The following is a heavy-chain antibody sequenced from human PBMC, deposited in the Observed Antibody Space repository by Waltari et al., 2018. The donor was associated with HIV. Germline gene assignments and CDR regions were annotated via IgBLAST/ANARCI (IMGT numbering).Heavy chain of an antibody. D-gene: IGHD2-2*01. CDR3: CRGVSSDR. J-gene: IGHJ5*02. CDR2: ISGSGTIS. Sequence: QVKLVESGGGWVKPGGSVRLSCAATDCVCSDFFMTWMRQSPGKGPEWVGYISGSGTISFYADSVRGRFTISRDNANNSLYLQMNSLRDEDTAIYYCCRGVSSDRWGQGTLVTVSS. V-gene: IGHV3-11*01. CDR1: DCVCSDFF.